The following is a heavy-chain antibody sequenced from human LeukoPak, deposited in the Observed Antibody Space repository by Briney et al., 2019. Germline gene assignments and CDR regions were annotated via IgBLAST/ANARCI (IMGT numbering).Heavy chain of an antibody. V-gene: IGHV1-2*02. CDR2: INPNSGGT. Sequence: ASVKVSCKTSGYTFTGYYLFWVRQAPGQGLEWMGWINPNSGGTNYAQRFQGRVTLTRDTSISTAYMELSRLKSDDTAVYYCARDLYSSATDLYSSAWTGAFDVWGQGTMVTVPS. CDR3: ARDLYSSATDLYSSAWTGAFDV. CDR1: GYTFTGYY. D-gene: IGHD6-19*01. J-gene: IGHJ3*01.